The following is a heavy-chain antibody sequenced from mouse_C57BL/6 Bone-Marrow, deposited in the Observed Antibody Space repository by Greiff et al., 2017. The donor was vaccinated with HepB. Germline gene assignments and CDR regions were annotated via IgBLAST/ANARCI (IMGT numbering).Heavy chain of an antibody. Sequence: QVQLQQSGAELVRPGASVTLSCKASGYTFTDYEMHWVKQTPVHGLEWIGAIDPETGGTAYNQKFKGKAILTADKSSSTAYMELRSLTSEDSAVYYCTKLLLRSPYYFDYWGQGTTLTVSS. V-gene: IGHV1-15*01. D-gene: IGHD1-1*01. J-gene: IGHJ2*01. CDR3: TKLLLRSPYYFDY. CDR2: IDPETGGT. CDR1: GYTFTDYE.